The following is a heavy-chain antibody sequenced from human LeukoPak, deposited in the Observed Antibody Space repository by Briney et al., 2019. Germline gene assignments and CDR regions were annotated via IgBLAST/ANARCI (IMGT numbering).Heavy chain of an antibody. CDR3: ARSNQPVTTFDS. J-gene: IGHJ4*02. Sequence: GGSLRLSCVASGFAFNNSVMSWVRHTPGKGLQWVSGIGASGGDTYYPDSVKGRFSISRDNSRSTLYLQINSLRAEDTALYYCARSNQPVTTFDSWGQGTLVTVSS. V-gene: IGHV3-23*01. CDR1: GFAFNNSV. D-gene: IGHD4-17*01. CDR2: IGASGGDT.